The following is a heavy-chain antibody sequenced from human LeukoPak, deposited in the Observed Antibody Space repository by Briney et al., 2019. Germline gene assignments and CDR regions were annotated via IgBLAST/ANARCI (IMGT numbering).Heavy chain of an antibody. CDR3: ARGPTDRKGGTYYYDSSGSTYYFDY. D-gene: IGHD3-22*01. Sequence: SETLSLTCTVSGGSISSYYWSWIRQPAGKGLEWIGRIYTSGSTNYNPSLKSRVTMSVDTSKNQFSLKLSSVTDAETAVYYCARGPTDRKGGTYYYDSSGSTYYFDYWGQGTLVTVSS. CDR2: IYTSGST. J-gene: IGHJ4*02. V-gene: IGHV4-4*07. CDR1: GGSISSYY.